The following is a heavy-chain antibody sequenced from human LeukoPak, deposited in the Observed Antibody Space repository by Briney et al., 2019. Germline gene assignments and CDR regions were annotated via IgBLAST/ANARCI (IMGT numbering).Heavy chain of an antibody. D-gene: IGHD3-22*01. V-gene: IGHV4-59*01. J-gene: IGHJ3*02. Sequence: PSETLSLTCTVSGGSISSYYWSWIRQPPGKGLEWIGYIYYSGSTNYNPSLKSRVTISVDTSKNQSSLKLSSVTAADTAVYYCARDSSGYYFGEGDTFDIWGQGTMVTVSS. CDR1: GGSISSYY. CDR3: ARDSSGYYFGEGDTFDI. CDR2: IYYSGST.